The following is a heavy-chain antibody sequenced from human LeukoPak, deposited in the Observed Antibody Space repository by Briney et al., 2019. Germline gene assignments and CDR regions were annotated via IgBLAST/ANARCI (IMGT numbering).Heavy chain of an antibody. CDR1: GFTFSSYA. CDR3: AKDPGYYGSGKGGVFDY. V-gene: IGHV3-23*01. J-gene: IGHJ4*02. Sequence: PGGSLRLSCAASGFTFSSYAMSWVRQAPGKGLEWVSAISGSGGSTYYADSVKGRFTISRDNSKNTLHLQMNSLRAEDTAVYYCAKDPGYYGSGKGGVFDYWGQGTLVTVSS. D-gene: IGHD3-10*01. CDR2: ISGSGGST.